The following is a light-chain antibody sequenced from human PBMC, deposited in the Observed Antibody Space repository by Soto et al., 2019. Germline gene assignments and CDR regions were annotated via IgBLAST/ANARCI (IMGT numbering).Light chain of an antibody. CDR1: QSVGSY. CDR3: QNRNNWPPDAT. V-gene: IGKV3-11*01. CDR2: GAS. Sequence: EIVLTQSPATLSLSPGDRVTLSCRASQSVGSYLAWYQQKPGQAPRLLIYGASNRATVIPARFSGSGSGTDFTLTISSLEPEDFAVYFCQNRNNWPPDATFGQGTRLEIK. J-gene: IGKJ2*01.